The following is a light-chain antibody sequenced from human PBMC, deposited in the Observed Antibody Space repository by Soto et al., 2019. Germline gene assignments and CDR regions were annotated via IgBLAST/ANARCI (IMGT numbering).Light chain of an antibody. CDR2: KAS. J-gene: IGKJ1*01. CDR3: QQYNSYSGS. CDR1: QNIYTW. Sequence: DIQMTQSPSTLSASVGDRVTITCRASQNIYTWLAWYQQKPGKAPKLLIYKASNLQSGVPSRFSGSGSGTEFTLTISSLQPDDFATYYCQQYNSYSGSFGQGTKVDIK. V-gene: IGKV1-5*03.